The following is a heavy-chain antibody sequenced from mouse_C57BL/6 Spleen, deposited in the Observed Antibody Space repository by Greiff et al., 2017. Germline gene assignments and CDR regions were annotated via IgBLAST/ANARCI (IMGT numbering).Heavy chain of an antibody. V-gene: IGHV1-15*01. J-gene: IGHJ3*01. CDR2: IDPETGGT. CDR1: GYTFTDYE. Sequence: QVQLKQSGAELVRPGASVTLSCKASGYTFTDYEMHWVKQTPVHGLEWIGAIDPETGGTAYNQKFKGKAILTADKSSSTAYMELRSLTSEDSAVYYCTRSDSAWFAYWGQGTLVTVSA. CDR3: TRSDSAWFAY.